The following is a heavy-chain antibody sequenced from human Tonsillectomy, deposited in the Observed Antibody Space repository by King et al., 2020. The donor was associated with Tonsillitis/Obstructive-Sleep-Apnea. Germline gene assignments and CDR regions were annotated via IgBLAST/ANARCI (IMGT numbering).Heavy chain of an antibody. CDR1: GFTLSSYW. Sequence: QLVQSGGGLVQPGGSLRLSCAASGFTLSSYWMSWVRQAPGKGLEWVANIKQDGSDKYYVDSVKGRFTIFRDNAKNSLYLQMNSLRAEDTAVYYCASDSNYYGSDYWGQGTLVTVSS. CDR3: ASDSNYYGSDY. D-gene: IGHD3-10*01. V-gene: IGHV3-7*03. J-gene: IGHJ4*02. CDR2: IKQDGSDK.